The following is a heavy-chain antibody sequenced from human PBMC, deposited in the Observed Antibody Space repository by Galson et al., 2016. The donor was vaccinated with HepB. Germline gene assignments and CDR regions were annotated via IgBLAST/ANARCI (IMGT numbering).Heavy chain of an antibody. J-gene: IGHJ4*02. CDR2: IYYSGRT. Sequence: SETLSLTCSVSGGSIGSNNYYWGWIRQPPGKGLEWIGSIYYSGRTFYTPSLQSRVTISVDTSKNQFSLSLNSVTAADTAVYYCARHEPSFCSSAICYPYHFDSWGQGTLVTVSS. CDR1: GGSIGSNNYY. V-gene: IGHV4-39*01. CDR3: ARHEPSFCSSAICYPYHFDS. D-gene: IGHD2-2*01.